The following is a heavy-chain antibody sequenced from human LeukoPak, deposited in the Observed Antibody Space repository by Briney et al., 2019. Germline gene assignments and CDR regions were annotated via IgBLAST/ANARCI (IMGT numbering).Heavy chain of an antibody. V-gene: IGHV3-23*01. CDR2: ISGSGGST. Sequence: GGSLRLSCAASGFTFSSYAMSWVRQAPGKGLEWVSAISGSGGSTYYADSVKGRFTISRDNSKNTLYLQMNSLRAEDTAVYYCAKDGQGVEYSSSTFDYWGQGTLVTVSS. D-gene: IGHD6-6*01. J-gene: IGHJ4*02. CDR3: AKDGQGVEYSSSTFDY. CDR1: GFTFSSYA.